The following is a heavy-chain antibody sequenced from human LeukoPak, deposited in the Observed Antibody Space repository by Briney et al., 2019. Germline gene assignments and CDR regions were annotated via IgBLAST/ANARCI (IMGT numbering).Heavy chain of an antibody. CDR3: ARYYYGSGRAYGMDV. CDR1: GGSISSSNW. Sequence: SETLSLTCAVSGGSISSSNWWSWVRQPPGKGPEWIGEIYHSGNTNYNVSLESRVTISVDKSKNQFSLKLSSVTAADTAVYYCARYYYGSGRAYGMDVWGQGTTVTVSS. D-gene: IGHD3-10*01. V-gene: IGHV4-4*02. J-gene: IGHJ6*02. CDR2: IYHSGNT.